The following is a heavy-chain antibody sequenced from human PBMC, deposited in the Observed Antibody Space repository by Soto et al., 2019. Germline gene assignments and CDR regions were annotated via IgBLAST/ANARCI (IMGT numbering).Heavy chain of an antibody. D-gene: IGHD1-7*01. CDR3: ASRDPGTSVDY. V-gene: IGHV4-4*02. J-gene: IGHJ4*02. Sequence: KTSETLSLTCAVSGGSLTSNNWWTWVRQPPGQGLEWIGEIYRTGSTNYNPSLKSRVTISLDKSENQFSLKVTSLTAADTAVYYCASRDPGTSVDYWGQGTLVTVSS. CDR1: GGSLTSNNW. CDR2: IYRTGST.